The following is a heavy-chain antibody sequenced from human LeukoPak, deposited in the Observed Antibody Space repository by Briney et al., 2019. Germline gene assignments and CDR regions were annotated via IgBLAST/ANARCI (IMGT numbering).Heavy chain of an antibody. V-gene: IGHV5-51*01. Sequence: GESLKISCKGSGYSFTTYWIGWVRQMPGKRLKCMGIIYHTDYDTRFSPSFQGQVTISVDKYITTAYLQWSILNVSDTAISYCALRSGNDDEYDFWGQGTMVTVSS. CDR2: IYHTDYDT. J-gene: IGHJ3*01. D-gene: IGHD1-1*01. CDR3: ALRSGNDDEYDF. CDR1: GYSFTTYW.